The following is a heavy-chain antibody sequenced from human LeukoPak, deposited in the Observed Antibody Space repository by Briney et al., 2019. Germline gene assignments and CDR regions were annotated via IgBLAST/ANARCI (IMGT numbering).Heavy chain of an antibody. V-gene: IGHV4-59*08. J-gene: IGHJ3*02. CDR1: GDSISSYY. D-gene: IGHD5-24*01. CDR3: ARHVTISGPYDASDI. Sequence: SQTRSLTCTVSGDSISSYYWSWIRHPPGKGLEWIGYIYYSGGTDYNPSLKSRVTISVDTSKNQFSLKLRSVTAADTAVYYCARHVTISGPYDASDIWGQGTMVTVSP. CDR2: IYYSGGT.